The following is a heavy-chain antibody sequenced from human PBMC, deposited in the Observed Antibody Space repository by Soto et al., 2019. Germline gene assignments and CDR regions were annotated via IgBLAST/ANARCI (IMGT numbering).Heavy chain of an antibody. J-gene: IGHJ4*02. D-gene: IGHD3-16*02. CDR3: ARSNLGELSLQIDY. V-gene: IGHV1-18*01. Sequence: GASVKVSCKASGYTFTSYGISWVRQAPGQGLEWMGWISAYNGNTNYAQKLQGRVTMTTDTSTSTAYMELRSLRSDDTAVYYCARSNLGELSLQIDYWGQGTLVTVSS. CDR1: GYTFTSYG. CDR2: ISAYNGNT.